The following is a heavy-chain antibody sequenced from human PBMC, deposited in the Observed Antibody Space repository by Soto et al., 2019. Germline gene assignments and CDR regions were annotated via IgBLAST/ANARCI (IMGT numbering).Heavy chain of an antibody. J-gene: IGHJ5*02. D-gene: IGHD3-10*01. V-gene: IGHV4-30-2*01. CDR3: ASRPPYYYGSGSYGFDP. CDR2: IYHSGST. CDR1: GGSISSGGYS. Sequence: QLQLQESGSGRVKPSQTLSLTCAVSGGSISSGGYSWSWIRQPPGKGLECIGYIYHSGSTYYNPSLKSRVTISVDRSKNQFSLKLSSVTAADTAVYYCASRPPYYYGSGSYGFDPWGQGTLVTVSS.